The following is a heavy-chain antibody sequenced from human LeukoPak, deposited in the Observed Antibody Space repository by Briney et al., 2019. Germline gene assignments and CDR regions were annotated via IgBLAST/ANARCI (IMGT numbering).Heavy chain of an antibody. D-gene: IGHD3-16*01. J-gene: IGHJ4*02. CDR3: ARDRAGGYEDY. V-gene: IGHV3-7*01. CDR1: GFTFSSYW. CDR2: IKQDGSEK. Sequence: GSLRLSCAASGFTFSSYWMSWVRQAPGKGLEWAANIKQDGSEKYYVDSVKGRFTISRDNAKNSLYLQMNSLRAEDTAVYYCARDRAGGYEDYWGQGTLVTVSS.